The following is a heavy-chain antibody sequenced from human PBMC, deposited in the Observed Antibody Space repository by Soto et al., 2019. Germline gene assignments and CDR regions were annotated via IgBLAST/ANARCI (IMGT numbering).Heavy chain of an antibody. V-gene: IGHV3-7*04. CDR1: GFTFSSYW. J-gene: IGHJ6*02. Sequence: PGGSLRLSCAASGFTFSSYWMSWVRQAPGKGLEWVANIKQDGSEKYYVDSVKGRFTISRDNAKNSLFLQMNSLRAEDTAVYYCARFYYDSSGYQPSPYYYYYGMDVWGQGTTVTVSS. D-gene: IGHD3-22*01. CDR2: IKQDGSEK. CDR3: ARFYYDSSGYQPSPYYYYYGMDV.